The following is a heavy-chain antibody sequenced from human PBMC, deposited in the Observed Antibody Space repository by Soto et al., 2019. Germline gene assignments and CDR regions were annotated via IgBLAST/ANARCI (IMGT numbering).Heavy chain of an antibody. CDR3: ARYNAASGTYYFDF. D-gene: IGHD6-13*01. J-gene: IGHJ4*02. CDR1: GGSISSSSFH. V-gene: IGHV4-39*07. CDR2: IYYSGST. Sequence: SSETLSLTCTVSGGSISSSSFHWGWIRQPPGKGLEWIGSIYYSGSTYYSPSLKSRVTISVDISKSQFSLRLTSVTAADTAVYYCARYNAASGTYYFDFWGQGALVTVSS.